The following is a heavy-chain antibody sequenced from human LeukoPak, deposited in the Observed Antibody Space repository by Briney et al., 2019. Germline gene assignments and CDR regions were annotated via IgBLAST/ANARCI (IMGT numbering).Heavy chain of an antibody. CDR3: ARGHDSSGYYYYYMDV. CDR1: GYTFTSYD. CDR2: MNPNSGNT. J-gene: IGHJ6*03. D-gene: IGHD3-22*01. Sequence: ASVKVSCKASGYTFTSYDINWVRQATGQGLEWMGWMNPNSGNTGYAQKFQGRVTITRNTSISTAYMELSSLRSEDTAVYYCARGHDSSGYYYYYMDVWGKGTTVTVSS. V-gene: IGHV1-8*03.